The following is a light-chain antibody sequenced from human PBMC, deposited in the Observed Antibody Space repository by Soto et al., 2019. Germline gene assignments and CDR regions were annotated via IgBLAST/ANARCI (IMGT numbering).Light chain of an antibody. V-gene: IGLV1-51*01. CDR2: ENN. J-gene: IGLJ2*01. CDR1: SNIGNNY. Sequence: QSALTQPPSVSAAPGQKVTLSCSGTSNIGNNYISWYQQLPGTAPKLLIYENNKRPSGIPDRFSGSKSGTSATLGITGLQTGDEAVYYCGSWDDSLNVGAFGGGTKLTV. CDR3: GSWDDSLNVGA.